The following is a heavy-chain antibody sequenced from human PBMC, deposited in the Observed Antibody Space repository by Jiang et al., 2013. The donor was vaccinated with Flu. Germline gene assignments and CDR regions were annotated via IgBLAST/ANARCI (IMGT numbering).Heavy chain of an antibody. CDR3: ARNFRYYDRNNYLSDYGVFDI. D-gene: IGHD3-22*01. J-gene: IGHJ3*02. V-gene: IGHV1-46*01. CDR1: GYTFTNYY. CDR2: INPSAGTT. Sequence: GAEVKKPGASVKVSCKASGYTFTNYYIHWVRQAPGQGLEWMGIINPSAGTTSYAQKFQGRITMTRDTSTSTVYMELSSLRSEDTAVFYCARNFRYYDRNNYLSDYGVFDIWGQGTMVTVSS.